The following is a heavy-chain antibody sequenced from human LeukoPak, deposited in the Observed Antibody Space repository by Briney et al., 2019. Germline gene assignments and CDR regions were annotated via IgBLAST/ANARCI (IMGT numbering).Heavy chain of an antibody. V-gene: IGHV4-59*01. D-gene: IGHD3-10*01. J-gene: IGHJ4*02. CDR1: GGPISSYY. CDR2: IYYSGST. Sequence: SETLSLTCTVSGGPISSYYWSWIRQPPGKGLGWIGYIYYSGSTNYNPSLKSRVTISVDTSKNQFSLKLSSVTAADTAVYYCARGVRGVTLVYFDYWGQGTLVTVSS. CDR3: ARGVRGVTLVYFDY.